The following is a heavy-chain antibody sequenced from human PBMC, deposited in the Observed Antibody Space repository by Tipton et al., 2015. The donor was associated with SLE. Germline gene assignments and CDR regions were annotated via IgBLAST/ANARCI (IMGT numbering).Heavy chain of an antibody. CDR3: ARDRGAPAHHNPPPKGRLAVSADTEKNQSPRRRPSVTAADTAGYYCARDPLRDYGGQTAPEA. V-gene: IGHV4-38-2*02. CDR2: VYPGGTA. CDR1: GYSISRGYY. J-gene: IGHJ5*02. D-gene: IGHD1-14*01. Sequence: TLSLTCTVSGYSISRGYYWGWLRQPPGGGLEWLGSVYPGGTAYYNPSLKSRVTVSVDTAQNQFSLKLTSVTAADTAVSYCARDRGAPAHHNPPPKGRLAVSADTEKNQSPRRRPSVTAADTAGYYCARDPLRDYGGQTAPEAWGQGTLGTVSS.